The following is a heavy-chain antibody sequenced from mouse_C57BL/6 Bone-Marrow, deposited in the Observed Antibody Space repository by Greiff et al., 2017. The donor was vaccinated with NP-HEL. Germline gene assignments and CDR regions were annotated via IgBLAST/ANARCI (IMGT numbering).Heavy chain of an antibody. CDR3: ARWNYGSHWCAY. CDR1: GYTFTSYW. D-gene: IGHD1-1*01. V-gene: IGHV1-52*01. J-gene: IGHJ3*01. Sequence: QVQLQQPGAELVRPGSSVKLSCKASGYTFTSYWMHWVKQRPIQGLEWIGNIDPSDSETHYNQKFKDKATLTVDKSSSTAYMQLSSLTSEDSAVYYCARWNYGSHWCAYWGQGTLVTVSA. CDR2: IDPSDSET.